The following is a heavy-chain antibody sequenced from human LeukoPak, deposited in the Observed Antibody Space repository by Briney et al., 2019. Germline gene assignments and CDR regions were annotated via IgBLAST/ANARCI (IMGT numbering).Heavy chain of an antibody. V-gene: IGHV4-59*01. CDR2: IYYGGST. CDR3: ARAGYYYYSMDV. CDR1: GGSISSYY. J-gene: IGHJ6*03. Sequence: SETLSLTCTVSGGSISSYYWSWLRQPPGKGLEWIGYIYYGGSTNYNPSLKSRVTISVDTSKNQFSLKLSSVTAADTAVYYCARAGYYYYSMDVWGKGTTVTISS.